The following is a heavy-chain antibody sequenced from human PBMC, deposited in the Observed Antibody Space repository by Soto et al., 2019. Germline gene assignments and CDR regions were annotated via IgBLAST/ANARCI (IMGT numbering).Heavy chain of an antibody. D-gene: IGHD3-16*02. CDR2: IYSAGTT. J-gene: IGHJ4*02. CDR3: ARAPPGSIVTRY. V-gene: IGHV3-66*01. CDR1: GFTVSSNY. Sequence: EVQLVESGGGLVQPGGSLRLSCAASGFTVSSNYMSWVRQAPGKGLEWVSVIYSAGTTYYADSAKGRFTISRDSSKDTLYLQMNSLRAEDTAVYYWARAPPGSIVTRYWGEGTLVTVSS.